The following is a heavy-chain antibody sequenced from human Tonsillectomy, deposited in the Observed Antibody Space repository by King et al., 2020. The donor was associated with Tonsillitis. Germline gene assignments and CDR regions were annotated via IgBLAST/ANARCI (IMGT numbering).Heavy chain of an antibody. Sequence: VQLVESGGGLVQPGGSLRLSCAVSGFTFSRYWMSWVRQAPGKGLEWVANIKEDGSAIHFVDFVKGRFTISRDNAKNSLFLQMNSLRAEDTAVYYCATEGGRSGSGYWGQGTLVTVSS. CDR3: ATEGGRSGSGY. D-gene: IGHD3-10*01. V-gene: IGHV3-7*01. CDR1: GFTFSRYW. J-gene: IGHJ4*02. CDR2: IKEDGSAI.